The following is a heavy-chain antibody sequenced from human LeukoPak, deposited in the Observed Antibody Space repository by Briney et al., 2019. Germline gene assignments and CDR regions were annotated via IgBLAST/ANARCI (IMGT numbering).Heavy chain of an antibody. V-gene: IGHV1-69*05. CDR3: AGGWGWLGGLLPERFGY. Sequence: ASVKVSCKASGGTFSSYAISWVRQAPGQGLEWMGGIIPIFGTANYAQKFQGRVTITTDESTSTAYMELSSLRSEDTAVYYCAGGWGWLGGLLPERFGYWGKGTLSPSPQ. D-gene: IGHD3-10*01. CDR1: GGTFSSYA. J-gene: IGHJ4*02. CDR2: IIPIFGTA.